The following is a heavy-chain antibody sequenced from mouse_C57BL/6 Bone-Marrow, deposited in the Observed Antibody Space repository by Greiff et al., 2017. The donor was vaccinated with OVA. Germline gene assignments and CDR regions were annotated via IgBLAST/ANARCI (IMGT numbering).Heavy chain of an antibody. CDR3: ARSYGSSYDWYFDV. J-gene: IGHJ1*03. CDR2: IYPGGGYT. Sequence: QVQLQQSGAELVRPGTSVKMSCKASGYTFPNYWIGWAKQRPGHGLEWIGDIYPGGGYTNYTEKFKGNATLTADKSSSTAYMQFSSLTSEDSAIYYCARSYGSSYDWYFDVWGTGTTVTVSS. D-gene: IGHD1-1*01. V-gene: IGHV1-63*01. CDR1: GYTFPNYW.